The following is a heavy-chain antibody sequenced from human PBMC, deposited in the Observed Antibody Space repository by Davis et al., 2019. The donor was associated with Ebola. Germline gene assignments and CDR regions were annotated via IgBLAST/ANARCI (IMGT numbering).Heavy chain of an antibody. CDR1: GYSFTSYW. CDR3: ARGTDGYNPGGYFDS. Sequence: KVSCKGSGYSFTSYWIGWVRQMPGKGLEWMGIIYAGDSDTRYSPSFQGQVTISADKSISTAYLQWSSLKASDTAMYYCARGTDGYNPGGYFDSWGQGTLVTVSS. CDR2: IYAGDSDT. J-gene: IGHJ4*02. D-gene: IGHD5-24*01. V-gene: IGHV5-51*01.